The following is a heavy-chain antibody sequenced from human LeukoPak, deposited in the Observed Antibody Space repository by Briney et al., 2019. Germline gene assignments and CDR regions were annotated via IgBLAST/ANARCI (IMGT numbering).Heavy chain of an antibody. Sequence: SVKVSCKASGGTFSSYAVSWVRQTPGQGLEWLGGIIPVFGSTTYAQKFQDKVTMTADKSTNTAYLQISSLTSDDTAVYYCARCSPGDSSNFYAVLQYWGQGTQVTVST. CDR3: ARCSPGDSSNFYAVLQY. CDR1: GGTFSSYA. J-gene: IGHJ4*02. CDR2: IIPVFGST. D-gene: IGHD3-22*01. V-gene: IGHV1-69*06.